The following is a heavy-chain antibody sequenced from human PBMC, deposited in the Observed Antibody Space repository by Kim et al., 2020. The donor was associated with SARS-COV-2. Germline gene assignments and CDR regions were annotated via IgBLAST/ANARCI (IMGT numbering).Heavy chain of an antibody. D-gene: IGHD1-26*01. V-gene: IGHV3-30*02. J-gene: IGHJ1*01. Sequence: DSVKGRFTISRDNSKNPLYLQMNSLRAEDTAVYYCAKGLSGGSYFGYFQHWGQGTLVTVSS. CDR3: AKGLSGGSYFGYFQH.